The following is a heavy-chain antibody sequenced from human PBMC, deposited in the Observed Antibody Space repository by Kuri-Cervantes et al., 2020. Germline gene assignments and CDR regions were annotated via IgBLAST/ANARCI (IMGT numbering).Heavy chain of an antibody. CDR2: ISYDGSNK. J-gene: IGHJ6*02. CDR3: ARDGSFWSGYLGLYYYYGMDV. V-gene: IGHV3-30*19. D-gene: IGHD3-3*01. CDR1: GFTFSSYG. Sequence: GESLKISCAASGFTFSSYGMHWVRQAPGKGLEWVAVISYDGSNKYYADSVKGRFTISRDNSKNALYLQMNSLRAEDTAVYYCARDGSFWSGYLGLYYYYGMDVWGQGTTVTVSS.